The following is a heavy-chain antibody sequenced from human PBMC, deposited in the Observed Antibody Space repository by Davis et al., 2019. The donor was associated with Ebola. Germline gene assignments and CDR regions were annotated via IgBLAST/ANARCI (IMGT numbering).Heavy chain of an antibody. CDR1: GYTLTGYH. CDR3: ARVAITGRLYFQH. V-gene: IGHV1-2*02. CDR2: INPNTGGT. Sequence: ASVKVSCKASGYTLTGYHMHWVRQAPGQGLEWMGWINPNTGGTNYAQKFQGRVTMTGDTSISTAYMELSRLRSDDTAVYYCARVAITGRLYFQHWGQGTLVTVSS. J-gene: IGHJ1*01. D-gene: IGHD1-20*01.